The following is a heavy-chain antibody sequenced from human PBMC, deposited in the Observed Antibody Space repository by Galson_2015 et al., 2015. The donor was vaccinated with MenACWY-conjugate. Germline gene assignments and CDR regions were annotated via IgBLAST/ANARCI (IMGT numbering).Heavy chain of an antibody. CDR1: GSTFTSYA. CDR3: ARDVCSSTSCYLS. V-gene: IGHV7-4-1*02. D-gene: IGHD2-2*01. J-gene: IGHJ4*02. CDR2: INTNTGNP. Sequence: SVKVSCKASGSTFTSYAMNWARQAPGQGLEWMGWINTNTGNPTYAQGFTGRLVFSLDTSVSTAYLQISSLKAEDTAVYYCARDVCSSTSCYLSWGQGTLVTVSS.